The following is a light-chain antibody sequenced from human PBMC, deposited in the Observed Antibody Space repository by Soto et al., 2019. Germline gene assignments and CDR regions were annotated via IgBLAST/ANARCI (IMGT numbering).Light chain of an antibody. CDR1: TSNVGNNA. CDR3: AAWDDSLEGVV. J-gene: IGLJ2*01. V-gene: IGLV1-36*01. CDR2: FDD. Sequence: QSVLTQPPSVSEAPRQRVTISCSGSTSNVGNNAVSWYLLLPGEAPKLLIYFDDLLPSGVSDRFSGSKSGTSASLVISGLQSEDEADYYCAAWDDSLEGVVFGGGTKLTVL.